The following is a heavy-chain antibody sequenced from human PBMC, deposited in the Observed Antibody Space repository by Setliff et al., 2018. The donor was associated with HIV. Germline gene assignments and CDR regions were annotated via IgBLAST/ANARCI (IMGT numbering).Heavy chain of an antibody. CDR1: GYAFSDYS. CDR3: AREERYYDGKGALDY. J-gene: IGHJ4*02. V-gene: IGHV1-2*02. CDR2: TNSNNGGT. Sequence: ASVKVSCKTSGYAFSDYSIHWVRQAPGQGLEWMGWTNSNNGGTKYAQNFQGRVTMTRDTSITTAYMELSRLISDDTAVYYCAREERYYDGKGALDYWGQGTLVTVSS. D-gene: IGHD3-22*01.